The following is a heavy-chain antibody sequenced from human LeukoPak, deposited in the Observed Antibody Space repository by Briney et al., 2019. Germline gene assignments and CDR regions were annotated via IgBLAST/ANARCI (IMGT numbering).Heavy chain of an antibody. CDR3: ATSYGRARLFDY. Sequence: GGSLRLSCAASGFTFNEYYMSWMRQAPGKGLECVSYISSSGRTKYYADSVKGRFTISRDDAKNSLYLQMDSLRVEDTAVYYCATSYGRARLFDYWGQGTLVTVSP. V-gene: IGHV3-11*01. CDR2: ISSSGRTK. D-gene: IGHD3-10*01. CDR1: GFTFNEYY. J-gene: IGHJ4*02.